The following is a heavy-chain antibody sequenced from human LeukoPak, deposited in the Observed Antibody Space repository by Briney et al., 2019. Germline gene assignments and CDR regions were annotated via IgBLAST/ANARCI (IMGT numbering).Heavy chain of an antibody. J-gene: IGHJ6*03. D-gene: IGHD4-17*01. CDR3: ARGLLRHYYYMDV. V-gene: IGHV1-2*02. CDR2: INPNSGGT. CDR1: GYTFTCYY. Sequence: GASVKVSCKASGYTFTCYYMHWVRQAPGQGGEGMGWINPNSGGTNYAQKFQGRVTMTRDTSISTAYMELSRLRSDDTAVYYCARGLLRHYYYMDVWGKGTTVTVSS.